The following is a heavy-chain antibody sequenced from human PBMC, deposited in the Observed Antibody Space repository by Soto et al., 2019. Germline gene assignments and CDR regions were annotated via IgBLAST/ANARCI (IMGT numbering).Heavy chain of an antibody. Sequence: LRLSCAASGFIFANYGMDWVRQAPGKGLEWVVLITYEGSNKYYADAVKGRFTISRDNAKNMVSLQMDSLRAEDTAVYYCAKARGANNWANYYGLDVWGQGTTVTVSS. CDR3: AKARGANNWANYYGLDV. CDR2: ITYEGSNK. CDR1: GFIFANYG. J-gene: IGHJ6*02. V-gene: IGHV3-30*18. D-gene: IGHD1-1*01.